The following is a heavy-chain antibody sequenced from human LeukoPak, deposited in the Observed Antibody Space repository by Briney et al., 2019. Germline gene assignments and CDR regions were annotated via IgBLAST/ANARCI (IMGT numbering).Heavy chain of an antibody. J-gene: IGHJ4*02. V-gene: IGHV4-38-2*02. CDR2: IYHSGIT. CDR3: ARGGYDILTGYRPFDY. D-gene: IGHD3-9*01. CDR1: GYSIRSGFY. Sequence: PSQTLSLTCTVSGYSIRSGFYWGWIRQPPGKGLEWIGNIYHSGITYYTPSLKSRVAISVDTSKNQFYLKLSSVTAADTAVYYCARGGYDILTGYRPFDYWGQGTLVTVSS.